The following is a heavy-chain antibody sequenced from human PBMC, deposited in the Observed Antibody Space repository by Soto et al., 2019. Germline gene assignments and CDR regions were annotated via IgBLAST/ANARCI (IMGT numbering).Heavy chain of an antibody. CDR3: ARGPGYDFWSAYYYYGMDV. J-gene: IGHJ6*02. CDR1: GGSFSGYY. D-gene: IGHD3-3*01. V-gene: IGHV4-34*01. Sequence: QVQLQQWGAGLLKPSETLSLTCAVYGGSFSGYYWSGIRQPPGKGLEWIGEINHSGSTNYNPSLKSRVTISVDTSKNQFSLKLSSVTAADTAVYYCARGPGYDFWSAYYYYGMDVWGQGTTVTVSS. CDR2: INHSGST.